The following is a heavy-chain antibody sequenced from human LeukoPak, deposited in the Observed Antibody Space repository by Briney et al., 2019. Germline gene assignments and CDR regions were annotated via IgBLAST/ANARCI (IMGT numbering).Heavy chain of an antibody. D-gene: IGHD3-10*01. Sequence: GGSLRLSCAASGFTFSSYAMHWVRQAPGKGLERVAVISYDGSNKYYADSVKGRFTISRDNSKNTLYLQMNSLRAEDTAVYYCARQFYGSGGNAFDIWGQGTMVTVSS. CDR1: GFTFSSYA. J-gene: IGHJ3*02. CDR3: ARQFYGSGGNAFDI. V-gene: IGHV3-30-3*01. CDR2: ISYDGSNK.